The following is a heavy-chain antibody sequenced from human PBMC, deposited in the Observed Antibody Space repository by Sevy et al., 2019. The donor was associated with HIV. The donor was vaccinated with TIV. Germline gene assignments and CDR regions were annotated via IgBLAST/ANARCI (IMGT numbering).Heavy chain of an antibody. CDR2: ISYDGSTK. CDR3: ARVKGAYSFGYYGMDV. D-gene: IGHD5-18*01. Sequence: GGSLRLSCAASGFTFSRYAMHWVRQAPGKGLEWLAVISYDGSTKYYTDSVKGRFTISRDNSKNTLYLQMNRLKVEDTAVYYCARVKGAYSFGYYGMDVWGQGTTVTVSS. CDR1: GFTFSRYA. V-gene: IGHV3-30-3*01. J-gene: IGHJ6*02.